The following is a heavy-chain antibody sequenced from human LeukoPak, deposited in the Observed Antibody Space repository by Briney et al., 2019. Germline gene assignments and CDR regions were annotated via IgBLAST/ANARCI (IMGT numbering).Heavy chain of an antibody. CDR2: IYSGGST. V-gene: IGHV3-53*01. D-gene: IGHD3-22*01. CDR1: GFTVSSNY. Sequence: PGGSLRLSCAASGFTVSSNYMSWVRQAPGKGLEWVSVIYSGGSTYYADSVKGRFTISRDNSKNTLYLQMNSLRAEDTAVYYCARGVEGGSSGYYYWGQGTLVTVSS. CDR3: ARGVEGGSSGYYY. J-gene: IGHJ4*02.